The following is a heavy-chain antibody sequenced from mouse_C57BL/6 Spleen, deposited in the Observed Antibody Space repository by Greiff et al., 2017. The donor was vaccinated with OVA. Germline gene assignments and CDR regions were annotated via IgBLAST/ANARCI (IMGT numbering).Heavy chain of an antibody. D-gene: IGHD3-2*02. CDR2: IYPGDGDT. CDR1: GYAFSSYW. J-gene: IGHJ3*01. Sequence: ESGAELVKPGASVKISCKASGYAFSSYWMNWVKQRPGKGLEWIGQIYPGDGDTNYNGKFKGKATLTADKSSSTAYMQLSSLTSEDSAVYFCASPDSSGYRFAYWGQGTLVTVSA. CDR3: ASPDSSGYRFAY. V-gene: IGHV1-80*01.